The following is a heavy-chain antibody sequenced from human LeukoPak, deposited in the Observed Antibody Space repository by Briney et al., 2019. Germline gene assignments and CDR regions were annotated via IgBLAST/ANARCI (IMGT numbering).Heavy chain of an antibody. V-gene: IGHV3-21*01. J-gene: IGHJ4*02. CDR2: ISSSSSYI. CDR1: GFTFSSYS. CDR3: ARDPGDTAIH. Sequence: PGGSLRLSCAASGFTFSSYSMNWVRQAPGKGLEWVSSISSSSSYINYADSVKGRFTISRDYAKNSLYLQMNSLRAEDTAVYYCARDPGDTAIHWGQGTLVTVSS. D-gene: IGHD5-18*01.